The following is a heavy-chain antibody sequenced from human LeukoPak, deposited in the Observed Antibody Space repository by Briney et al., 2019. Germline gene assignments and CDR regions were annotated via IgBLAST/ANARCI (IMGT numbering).Heavy chain of an antibody. D-gene: IGHD2-15*01. J-gene: IGHJ6*02. Sequence: GGSLRLSCAASGFTVSSNYMTWVRQAPGKGLEWVALISSDGINKFYSASVKGRFTSSRDNSKNSLYLQMNRLSPEDTAVYYCARFRIALLDYYYGMDVWGQGTTVTVSS. CDR3: ARFRIALLDYYYGMDV. CDR1: GFTVSSNY. V-gene: IGHV3-30*13. CDR2: ISSDGINK.